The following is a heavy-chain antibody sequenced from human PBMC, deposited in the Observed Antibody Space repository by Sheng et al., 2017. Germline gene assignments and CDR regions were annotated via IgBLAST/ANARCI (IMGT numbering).Heavy chain of an antibody. Sequence: QVQLVQSGAEVKKPGSSVKVSCKASGGTFSSYAISWVRQAPGQGLEWMGGIIPIFGTANYAQKFQGRVTITTDESTSTAYMELSSLRSEDTAVYYCARDLGYPYNWNYELPYYFDYWGQGTLVTVSS. J-gene: IGHJ4*02. D-gene: IGHD1-7*01. V-gene: IGHV1-69*05. CDR2: IIPIFGTA. CDR1: GGTFSSYA. CDR3: ARDLGYPYNWNYELPYYFDY.